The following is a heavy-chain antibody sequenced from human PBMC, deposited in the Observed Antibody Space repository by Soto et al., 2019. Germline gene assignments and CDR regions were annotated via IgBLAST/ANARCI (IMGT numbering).Heavy chain of an antibody. CDR2: ISSSSTFT. J-gene: IGHJ4*02. D-gene: IGHD6-19*01. CDR1: GFTFSYYS. CDR3: AAPYSTGHRLLGY. Sequence: GGSLRLSCVASGFTFSYYSVSWVRQAPGKGLEWLSSISSSSTFTHYADSVKGRFTISRDNAKNSLYLQMNSLRAEDTAVYYCAAPYSTGHRLLGYWGQGTLVTVSS. V-gene: IGHV3-21*01.